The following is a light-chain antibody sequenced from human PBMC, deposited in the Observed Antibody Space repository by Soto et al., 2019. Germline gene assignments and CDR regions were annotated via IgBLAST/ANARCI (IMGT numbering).Light chain of an antibody. Sequence: DIQMTQSPSTLSASVGDRVTITCRASQSISSWLAWYQQKPGKAPKLLIYDASSLESGIPSRFSGSGSWTEFTLTISSLQPEDFATYYWQQYNSYPYSFGQGTKLEIK. CDR3: QQYNSYPYS. CDR2: DAS. V-gene: IGKV1-5*01. J-gene: IGKJ2*01. CDR1: QSISSW.